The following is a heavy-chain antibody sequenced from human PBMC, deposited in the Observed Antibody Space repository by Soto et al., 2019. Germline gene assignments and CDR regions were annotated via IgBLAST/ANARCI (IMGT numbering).Heavy chain of an antibody. V-gene: IGHV3-21*01. Sequence: GGSLRLSCAASGFTFSSYSMNWVRQAPGKGLEWVSSISSSSSYIYYADSVKGRFTISRDNAKNSLYLQMNSLRAEDTAVYYCARDERCSSTSCYAPDYYYYGMDVWGQGTTVTVSS. CDR3: ARDERCSSTSCYAPDYYYYGMDV. CDR2: ISSSSSYI. D-gene: IGHD2-2*01. J-gene: IGHJ6*02. CDR1: GFTFSSYS.